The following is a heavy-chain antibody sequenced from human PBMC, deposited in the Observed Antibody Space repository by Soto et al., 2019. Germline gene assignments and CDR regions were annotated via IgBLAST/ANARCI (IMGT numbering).Heavy chain of an antibody. Sequence: QVQLQQSGPGLVKPSETLSLTCTVSSGPSRSHNWGWIRQPPGRGLEWIGYVYYTGSTSYNPSLKSRVTISADTSTNHISLTLSSVTAADTAVYYCVRQGIGDLHGLVDVWGHGTTVSVSS. CDR1: SGPSRSHN. V-gene: IGHV4-59*08. D-gene: IGHD3-10*01. J-gene: IGHJ6*02. CDR3: VRQGIGDLHGLVDV. CDR2: VYYTGST.